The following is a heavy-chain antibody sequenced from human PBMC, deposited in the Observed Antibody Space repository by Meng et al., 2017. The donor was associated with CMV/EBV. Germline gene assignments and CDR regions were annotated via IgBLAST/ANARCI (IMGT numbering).Heavy chain of an antibody. J-gene: IGHJ4*02. D-gene: IGHD3-10*01. CDR2: INHSGST. V-gene: IGHV4-34*01. CDR3: ARSGAPPKYYFDY. Sequence: QVQLQQWGAGLLKPSENLSLTCAVYGGSFSGYYWSWIRQPPGKGLEWIGEINHSGSTNYNPSLKSRVTISVDTSKNQFSLKLSSVTAADTAVYYCARSGAPPKYYFDYWGQGTLVTVSS. CDR1: GGSFSGYY.